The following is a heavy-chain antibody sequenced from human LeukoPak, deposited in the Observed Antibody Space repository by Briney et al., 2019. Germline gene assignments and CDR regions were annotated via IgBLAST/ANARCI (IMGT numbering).Heavy chain of an antibody. CDR1: GDSVTNHY. CDR2: IYYSGSI. V-gene: IGHV4-59*02. CDR3: AIGVAYDY. D-gene: IGHD3-3*01. J-gene: IGHJ4*02. Sequence: PSETLSLTCIVSGDSVTNHYWSLIRQPPGKGLEWIGYIYYSGSINYNPSLKSRVTISVDTSRNQFSMKLNSVTAADTTVYYCAIGVAYDYWGQGTLVTVSS.